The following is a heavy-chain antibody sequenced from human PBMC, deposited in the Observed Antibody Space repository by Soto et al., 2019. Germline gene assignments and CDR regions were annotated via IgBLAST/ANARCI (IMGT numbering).Heavy chain of an antibody. CDR2: IYPGDSDT. J-gene: IGHJ6*02. Sequence: PGESLKISCKGSGYSFTSYWIGWVRQMPGKGLEWMGIIYPGDSDTRYSPSFQGQVTISADKSISTAYLQWSSLKASDTAMYYCAGHAGYCSGGSCFPSLYYYYGMDVWGQGTTVTVSS. V-gene: IGHV5-51*01. CDR1: GYSFTSYW. CDR3: AGHAGYCSGGSCFPSLYYYYGMDV. D-gene: IGHD2-15*01.